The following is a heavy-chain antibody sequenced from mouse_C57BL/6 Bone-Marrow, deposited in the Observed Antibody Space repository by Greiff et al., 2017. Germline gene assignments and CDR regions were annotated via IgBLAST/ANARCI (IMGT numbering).Heavy chain of an antibody. V-gene: IGHV1-55*01. J-gene: IGHJ2*01. CDR3: SRSPSY. CDR2: IYPGSGST. CDR1: GYTFTSYW. Sequence: QVQLQQPGAELVKPGASVKMSCKASGYTFTSYWINWVKQRPGQGLEWIGDIYPGSGSTNYNEKFKSKATLTVYTSSSTAYMKLSSLTSEDSAVYYWSRSPSYWGQGTTLTVSA.